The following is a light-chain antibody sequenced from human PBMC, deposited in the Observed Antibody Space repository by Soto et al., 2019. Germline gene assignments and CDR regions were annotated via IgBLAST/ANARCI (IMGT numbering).Light chain of an antibody. Sequence: EIVMTQSPATLSVSPGERATLSCRASQSVSSKLAWYQQKPGQAPRLLIYDASTRATGIPARFSGSGSGTEFTLTISSLQSEDFAVYYCQQSNNWPWTVGQGTKVDIK. CDR1: QSVSSK. V-gene: IGKV3-15*01. J-gene: IGKJ1*01. CDR3: QQSNNWPWT. CDR2: DAS.